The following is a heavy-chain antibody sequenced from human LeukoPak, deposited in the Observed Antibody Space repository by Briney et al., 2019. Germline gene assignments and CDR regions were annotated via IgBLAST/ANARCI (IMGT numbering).Heavy chain of an antibody. Sequence: GGSLRLSCAASGFTFSSYEMNWVRQAPGKGLEWVSYISSSGSTIYYADSVKGRFTISRDNAKNTLYLQMNSLRAEDTAVYYCARGASRTDWFDPWGQGTLVTVSS. CDR1: GFTFSSYE. CDR2: ISSSGSTI. V-gene: IGHV3-48*03. J-gene: IGHJ5*02. D-gene: IGHD1-1*01. CDR3: ARGASRTDWFDP.